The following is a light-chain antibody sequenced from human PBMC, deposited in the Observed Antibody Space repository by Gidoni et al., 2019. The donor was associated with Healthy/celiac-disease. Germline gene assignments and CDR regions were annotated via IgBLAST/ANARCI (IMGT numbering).Light chain of an antibody. CDR1: QSISSW. Sequence: DIQLTQSPSTLSASVGDRVTITCRASQSISSWLDWYQQKPGKAPKLLIYKASSLESGVPSRFSGSGSGTEFTLTISSLQPDDFATYYCQQYNSYSQDTFGQGTKLEIK. V-gene: IGKV1-5*03. CDR3: QQYNSYSQDT. J-gene: IGKJ2*01. CDR2: KAS.